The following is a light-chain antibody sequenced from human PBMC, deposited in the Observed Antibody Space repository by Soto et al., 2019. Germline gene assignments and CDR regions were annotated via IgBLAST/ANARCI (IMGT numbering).Light chain of an antibody. Sequence: QSALTQPGSVSGSPGQSVTISCTGTSSDVGGYNYVSWYQHHPGKAPKLMIYDVDKRPSGVPGRFSGSKSGNTASLTISGLQAEDEADYYCCSYAGSYSFVFGTGTKVTVL. CDR2: DVD. CDR1: SSDVGGYNY. V-gene: IGLV2-11*01. J-gene: IGLJ1*01. CDR3: CSYAGSYSFV.